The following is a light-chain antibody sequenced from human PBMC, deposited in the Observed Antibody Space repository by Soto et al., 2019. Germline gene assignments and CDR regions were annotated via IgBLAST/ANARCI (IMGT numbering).Light chain of an antibody. CDR2: DVS. CDR3: SSYTSSSTLV. J-gene: IGLJ2*01. CDR1: SSDVGGYNY. V-gene: IGLV2-14*01. Sequence: QSVRTQPASVSGSPGQSITISCTGTSSDVGGYNYVSWYQQHPGKAPKLMIYDVSNRPSGFSNRFSGSKSGNTASLTISWRQAEDADGYYCSSYTSSSTLVFGGETQLTVL.